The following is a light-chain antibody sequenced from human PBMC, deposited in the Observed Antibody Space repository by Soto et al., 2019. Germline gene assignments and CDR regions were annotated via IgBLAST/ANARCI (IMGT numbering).Light chain of an antibody. CDR1: QSVNAY. CDR2: DAS. V-gene: IGKV3-11*01. J-gene: IGKJ1*01. Sequence: VLTQSPVTLSLSPGERATLSCRASQSVNAYLAWYQQKPGQAPRLLIYDASVRATGIPARFSGSGSGTDFTLTSSSLEPEDSAVYYFQQHLGRHTFGQGTKVEIK. CDR3: QQHLGRHT.